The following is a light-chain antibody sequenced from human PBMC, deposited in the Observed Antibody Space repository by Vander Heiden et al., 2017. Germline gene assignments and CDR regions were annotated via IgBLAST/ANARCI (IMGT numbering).Light chain of an antibody. CDR2: DAS. J-gene: IGKJ3*01. CDR3: QQCSNWPLT. V-gene: IGKV3-11*01. Sequence: EIVLTQSPATLSLSPGERATLSCRASQSVNNYLAWFQHKPGQTPRLLIYDASNRATGVPARFRGSGSGTDFTLTISSLEPEDFAVYYCQQCSNWPLTFGPGTKVDIK. CDR1: QSVNNY.